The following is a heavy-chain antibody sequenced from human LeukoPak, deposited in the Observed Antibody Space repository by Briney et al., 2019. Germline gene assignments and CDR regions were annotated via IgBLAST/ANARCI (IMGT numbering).Heavy chain of an antibody. CDR3: ARVAVAGTSNYDY. V-gene: IGHV1-18*01. D-gene: IGHD6-19*01. J-gene: IGHJ4*02. Sequence: ASVKVSCKASGGTFSSYAISWARQAPGQGLEWMGWISAYNGNTNYAQKLQGRVTMTTDTSTSTAYMELRSLRSDDTAVYYCARVAVAGTSNYDYWGQGTLVTVSS. CDR2: ISAYNGNT. CDR1: GGTFSSYA.